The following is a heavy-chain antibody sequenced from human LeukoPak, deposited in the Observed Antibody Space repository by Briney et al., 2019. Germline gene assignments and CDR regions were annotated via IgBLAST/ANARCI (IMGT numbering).Heavy chain of an antibody. CDR1: GFTFSDYY. Sequence: GGSLRLSCAASGFTFSDYYMSWVRQAPGKGLEWVSYISSSSSDTNYADSVKGRFTISRDNAKNSLYLQMNSLRAEDTAVYYCARDPSRGYSGYDWPYYYYGMDVWGQGTTVTVSS. CDR3: ARDPSRGYSGYDWPYYYYGMDV. D-gene: IGHD5-12*01. J-gene: IGHJ6*02. CDR2: ISSSSSDT. V-gene: IGHV3-11*05.